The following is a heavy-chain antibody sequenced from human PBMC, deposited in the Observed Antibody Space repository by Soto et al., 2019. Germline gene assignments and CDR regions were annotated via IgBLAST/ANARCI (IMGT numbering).Heavy chain of an antibody. CDR2: INPNSGGT. J-gene: IGHJ4*02. D-gene: IGHD2-15*01. Sequence: ASVKVPCKASGYTFTGYYMHWVRQAPGQGLEWMGWINPNSGGTNYAQKFQGRVTMTRDTSISTAYMELSRLRSDDTAVYYCARSMGRRGGMDYWGQGTLVTVST. V-gene: IGHV1-2*02. CDR1: GYTFTGYY. CDR3: ARSMGRRGGMDY.